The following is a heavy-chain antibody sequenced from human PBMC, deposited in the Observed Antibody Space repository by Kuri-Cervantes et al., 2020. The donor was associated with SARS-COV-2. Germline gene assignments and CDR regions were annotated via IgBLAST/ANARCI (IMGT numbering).Heavy chain of an antibody. Sequence: GESLKISCAASGFTVSSNEMSWVRQAPGKGLEWVSSISGGSTYYADSRKGRFTISRDNSKNTLHLQMNSLRAEDTAVYYCARDPGGVFLRGIMILSAHWFDTWGQGTLVTVSS. J-gene: IGHJ5*02. CDR2: ISGGST. V-gene: IGHV3-38-3*01. CDR1: GFTVSSNE. D-gene: IGHD3-9*01. CDR3: ARDPGGVFLRGIMILSAHWFDT.